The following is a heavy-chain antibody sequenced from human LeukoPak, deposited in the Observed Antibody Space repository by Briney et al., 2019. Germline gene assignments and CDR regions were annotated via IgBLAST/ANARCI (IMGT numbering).Heavy chain of an antibody. Sequence: ASVKVACKASGFTFTDYGISWVRQAPGQGLEWMGWISAKNGNTNYVQKFQGRVTMTTDTSMTTAYMELRRLRYDDTAVYYCATTKSAMVTCFDPWGQGTLVTVSS. J-gene: IGHJ5*02. V-gene: IGHV1-18*01. CDR1: GFTFTDYG. D-gene: IGHD5-18*01. CDR3: ATTKSAMVTCFDP. CDR2: ISAKNGNT.